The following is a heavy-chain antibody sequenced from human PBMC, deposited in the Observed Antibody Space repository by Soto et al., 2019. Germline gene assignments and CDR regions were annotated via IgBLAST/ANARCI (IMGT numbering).Heavy chain of an antibody. CDR2: IYYSGST. Sequence: SETLSLTCTVSGGSVSSGSYYWSWIRQPPGKGLEWIGYIYYSGSTNYNPSLKSRVTISVDTSKNQFSLKLSSVTAADTAVYYCAREGSQDDYYDSSGYYEAFDYWGQGSLVTVSS. D-gene: IGHD3-22*01. CDR1: GGSVSSGSYY. J-gene: IGHJ4*02. CDR3: AREGSQDDYYDSSGYYEAFDY. V-gene: IGHV4-61*01.